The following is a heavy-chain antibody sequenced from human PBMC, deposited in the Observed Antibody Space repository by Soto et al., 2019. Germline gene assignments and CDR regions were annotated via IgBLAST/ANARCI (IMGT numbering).Heavy chain of an antibody. V-gene: IGHV4-39*01. D-gene: IGHD5-12*01. J-gene: IGHJ4*02. CDR1: GGSISSSSYY. CDR2: IYYSGST. Sequence: SETLSLTCTVSGGSISSSSYYWGWIRQPPGKGLEWIGSIYYSGSTYYNPSLKSRVTISVDTSKNQFSLKLSSVTAADTAVYYCARHGGSGYYTGYLNFDYWGQGTLVTVSS. CDR3: ARHGGSGYYTGYLNFDY.